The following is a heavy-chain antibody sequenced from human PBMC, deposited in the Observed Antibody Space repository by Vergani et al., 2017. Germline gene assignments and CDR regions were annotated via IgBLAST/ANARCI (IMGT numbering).Heavy chain of an antibody. V-gene: IGHV1-46*01. J-gene: IGHJ1*01. Sequence: VQLVESGAEVKKPGASVKVSCKASGYTFTSYYMHWVRQAPGQGLEWMGIINPSGGSTSYAQKFQGRVTMTRDTSTSTVYMELSSLRSEDTAVYYCARDLAYCGGDCYSNQHWGQGTLVTVSS. CDR3: ARDLAYCGGDCYSNQH. CDR2: INPSGGST. D-gene: IGHD2-21*02. CDR1: GYTFTSYY.